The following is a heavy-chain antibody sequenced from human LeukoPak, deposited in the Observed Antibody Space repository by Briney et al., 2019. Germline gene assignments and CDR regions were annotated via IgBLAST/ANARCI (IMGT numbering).Heavy chain of an antibody. CDR2: IWYDGSNK. D-gene: IGHD5-18*01. CDR3: AKDHGYGQQGY. CDR1: GFTFSSYG. J-gene: IGHJ4*02. V-gene: IGHV3-33*06. Sequence: GGSLRLSCAASGFTFSSYGMHWVRQAPGKGLEWVAVIWYDGSNKYYADSVKGRFTISRDNSKNTLYLQMNSLRAEDTAVYYCAKDHGYGQQGYWGQGTLVTVSS.